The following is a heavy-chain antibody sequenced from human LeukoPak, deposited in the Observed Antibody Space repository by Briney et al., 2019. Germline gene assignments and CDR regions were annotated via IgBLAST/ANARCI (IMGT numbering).Heavy chain of an antibody. D-gene: IGHD2-2*01. J-gene: IGHJ4*02. CDR1: GVSISSGGNY. CDR2: IYYSGST. Sequence: SQTLSLTCTVSGVSISSGGNYWSWLRQHPGKGLEWIGYIYYSGSTYYNPSLKSRVTISVDTSKNQFSLKLSSVTAADTAVYYCASSRSSTSFDYWGQGTLVTVSS. CDR3: ASSRSSTSFDY. V-gene: IGHV4-31*03.